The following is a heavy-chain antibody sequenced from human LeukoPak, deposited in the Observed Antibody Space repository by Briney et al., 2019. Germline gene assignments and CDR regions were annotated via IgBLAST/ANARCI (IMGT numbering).Heavy chain of an antibody. Sequence: PSQTLSLTCTVSGGSISSGGYYWSWIRQHPGKGLEWIGYIYYSGSTYYNPSLKSRVTISVGTSKNHFSLKLTSVTAADTAVYYCARLLGWSGPINWFDPWGRGTLVTVSS. CDR3: ARLLGWSGPINWFDP. V-gene: IGHV4-31*03. D-gene: IGHD3-3*01. J-gene: IGHJ5*02. CDR2: IYYSGST. CDR1: GGSISSGGYY.